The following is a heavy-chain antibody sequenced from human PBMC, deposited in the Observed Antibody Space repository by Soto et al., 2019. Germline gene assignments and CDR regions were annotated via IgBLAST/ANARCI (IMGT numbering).Heavy chain of an antibody. V-gene: IGHV3-23*01. D-gene: IGHD6-13*01. Sequence: PGGSLRLSCAASGFTFSNYAMSWVRQAPGKGLEWFSAVTGGGGDTYYADSVKGRFTISRDNSDNTLYLQMNSLRAEDTAIYYCAKDSAGCRPSYSDNWGQGTLVTVSS. CDR1: GFTFSNYA. CDR2: VTGGGGDT. CDR3: AKDSAGCRPSYSDN. J-gene: IGHJ4*02.